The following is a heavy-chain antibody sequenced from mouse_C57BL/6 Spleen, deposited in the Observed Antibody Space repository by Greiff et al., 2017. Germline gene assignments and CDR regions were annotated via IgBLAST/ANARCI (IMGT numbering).Heavy chain of an antibody. D-gene: IGHD2-5*01. CDR1: GYAFTSYW. V-gene: IGHV1-80*01. CDR2: INPGDGDT. CDR3: ARNSNLFRYALDD. J-gene: IGHJ4*01. Sequence: QVQLQQSGAELVKPGASVKISCKASGYAFTSYWMNWVKQRPGKGLEWIGQINPGDGDTNYNGKFKGKATLTADKSSSSAYMQLSSLTSEDSAVYLGARNSNLFRYALDDWGQGTSVTVSS.